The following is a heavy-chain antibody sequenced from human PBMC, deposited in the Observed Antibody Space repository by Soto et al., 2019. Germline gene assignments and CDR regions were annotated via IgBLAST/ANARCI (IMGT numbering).Heavy chain of an antibody. V-gene: IGHV3-30*18. CDR2: ISYDGSNK. Sequence: GGSLRLSCAASGFTFSSYGMHWVRQAPGKGLEWVAVISYDGSNKYYADSVKGRFTISRDNSKNTLYLQMNSLRAEDTAVYYCAKDRPGTVTPYYYYGMDVWGQGTTVTVSS. CDR3: AKDRPGTVTPYYYYGMDV. CDR1: GFTFSSYG. J-gene: IGHJ6*02. D-gene: IGHD6-6*01.